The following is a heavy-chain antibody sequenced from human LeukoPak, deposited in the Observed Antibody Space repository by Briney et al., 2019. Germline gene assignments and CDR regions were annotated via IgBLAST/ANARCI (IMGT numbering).Heavy chain of an antibody. Sequence: GASVKVSCKASGYTFTSYGISWVRQAPGQGLEWMGIINPSGGSTSYAQKFQGRVTMTRDTSTSTVYMELNSLRSEDTAVYYCARDGSGKGYYYYYMDVWGKGTTVTVSS. CDR3: ARDGSGKGYYYYYMDV. CDR1: GYTFTSYG. CDR2: INPSGGST. V-gene: IGHV1-46*03. J-gene: IGHJ6*03.